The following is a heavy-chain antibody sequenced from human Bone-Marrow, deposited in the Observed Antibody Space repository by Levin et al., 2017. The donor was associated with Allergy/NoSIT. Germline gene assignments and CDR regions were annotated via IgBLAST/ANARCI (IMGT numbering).Heavy chain of an antibody. CDR3: ARGVVPAAKGLAAFDY. V-gene: IGHV1-69*01. J-gene: IGHJ4*02. D-gene: IGHD2-2*01. CDR1: GGTFSSYG. CDR2: INPIFATT. Sequence: KISCKTSGGTFSSYGISWVRQAPGLGLEWMAGINPIFATTNYAQKFQGRVTITADESTNTAYMELSSLRSEDTAVYYCARGVVPAAKGLAAFDYWGQGTLVTVSS.